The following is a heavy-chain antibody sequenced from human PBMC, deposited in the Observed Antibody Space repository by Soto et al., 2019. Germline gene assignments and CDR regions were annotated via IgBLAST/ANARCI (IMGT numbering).Heavy chain of an antibody. CDR3: ARIHQQGRTMVRGLAPYFDY. CDR1: GFSLSTSGMC. V-gene: IGHV2-70*01. CDR2: IDWDDDK. Sequence: SGPTLVNPTQPLTLTGTLSGFSLSTSGMCVSWIREPPGKALEWLALIDWDDDKYYSTALKTRRTISKDTAKSQVVRTMTNMDAVDTATYYCARIHQQGRTMVRGLAPYFDYWGQGTLINVSS. D-gene: IGHD3-10*01. J-gene: IGHJ4*02.